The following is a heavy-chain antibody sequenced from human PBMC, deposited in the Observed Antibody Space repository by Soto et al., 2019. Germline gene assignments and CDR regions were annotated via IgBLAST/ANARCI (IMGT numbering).Heavy chain of an antibody. Sequence: PGGSLRLSCAASGFTFSSYGMHWVRQAPGKGLEWVAVISYDGSNKYYADSVKGRFTISRDNSKNTLYLQMNSLRAEDTAAYYCAKGTSVLLWFGAPGGHHYGMDVWGQGTTVTVSS. J-gene: IGHJ6*02. V-gene: IGHV3-30*18. CDR2: ISYDGSNK. D-gene: IGHD3-10*01. CDR1: GFTFSSYG. CDR3: AKGTSVLLWFGAPGGHHYGMDV.